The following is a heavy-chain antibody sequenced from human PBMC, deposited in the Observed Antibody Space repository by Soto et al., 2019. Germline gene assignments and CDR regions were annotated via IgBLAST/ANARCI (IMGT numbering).Heavy chain of an antibody. CDR3: ARRADYYYYYGMDV. Sequence: LSLTCTVSGGSISSGGYYWSWIRQHPGKGLEWIGYIYYSGSTYYNPSLKSRVTISVDTSKNQFSLKLSSVTAADTAVYYCARRADYYYYYGMDVWGQGTTVTVSS. CDR1: GGSISSGGYY. J-gene: IGHJ6*02. CDR2: IYYSGST. V-gene: IGHV4-31*02.